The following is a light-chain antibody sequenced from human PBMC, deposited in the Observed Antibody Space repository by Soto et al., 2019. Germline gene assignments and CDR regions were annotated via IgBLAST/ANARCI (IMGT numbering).Light chain of an antibody. J-gene: IGKJ3*01. V-gene: IGKV1-5*01. CDR3: QQYSDFLIS. CDR2: DAS. CDR1: QSISRS. Sequence: DIQMTQSQSTLSASVGDRVTITCRASQSISRSLAWYQQKPGKAPSLLIYDASSLEGGVPSRFSGSGFGTEFTLTITNLQPADFATYYCQQYSDFLISFGPGTTVDFK.